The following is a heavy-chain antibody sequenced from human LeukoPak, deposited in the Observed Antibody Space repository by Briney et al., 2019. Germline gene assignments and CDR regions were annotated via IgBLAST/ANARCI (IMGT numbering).Heavy chain of an antibody. V-gene: IGHV4-59*01. D-gene: IGHD6-13*01. CDR2: IFYSRVT. CDR3: ARRQQLADGGHAFDI. CDR1: GASIRDYY. Sequence: PSETLSLTCSVSGASIRDYYWGWIRQPPGKGLECIGHIFYSRVTNYNPSLKSRVTISLDTSKSQVSLKPTSLTAADTALYYCARRQQLADGGHAFDIWGQGTMVTVSS. J-gene: IGHJ3*02.